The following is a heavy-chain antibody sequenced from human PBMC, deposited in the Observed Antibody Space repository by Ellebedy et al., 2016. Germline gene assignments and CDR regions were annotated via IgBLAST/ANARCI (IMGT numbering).Heavy chain of an antibody. J-gene: IGHJ5*02. CDR2: ISGSGGST. CDR3: ARGVGSGWFDP. V-gene: IGHV3-23*01. CDR1: GFTFSTYA. D-gene: IGHD2-15*01. Sequence: GESLKISCAASGFTFSTYAMSWVRQAPGKGLEWVSLISGSGGSTYYADSVKGRFTISRDNSKNTLYLQMNSLRAEDTAVYYCARGVGSGWFDPWGQGTLVTVSS.